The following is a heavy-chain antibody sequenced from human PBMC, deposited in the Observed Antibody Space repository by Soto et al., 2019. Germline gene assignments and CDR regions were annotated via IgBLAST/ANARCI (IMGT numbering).Heavy chain of an antibody. CDR2: INHSGGT. J-gene: IGHJ1*01. CDR1: GVSFSAYY. D-gene: IGHD3-22*01. V-gene: IGHV4-34*01. CDR3: ARGSVDTVDSSGFYED. Sequence: PXETLPLTCAVYGVSFSAYYWSWIRQPPWKGLEWIGEINHSGGTSYNRSLKSRVTISVDTSKSQFSLKLTSVTAADRAVYYCARGSVDTVDSSGFYEDWGEGTPVTVS.